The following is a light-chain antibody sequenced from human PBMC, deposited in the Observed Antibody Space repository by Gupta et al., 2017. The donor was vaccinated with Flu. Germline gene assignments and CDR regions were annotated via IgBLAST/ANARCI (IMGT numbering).Light chain of an antibody. J-gene: IGLJ3*02. Sequence: PGLRVTISCSGSSSNIGTNTVNWYQQLPGTAPKPLIYSNNQGPSGVPDRFSGSKSGSPAALAISGLQSDDEAGDSCAAWDDSRNGWVFGGGTKLTVL. CDR1: SSNIGTNT. CDR2: SNN. CDR3: AAWDDSRNGWV. V-gene: IGLV1-44*01.